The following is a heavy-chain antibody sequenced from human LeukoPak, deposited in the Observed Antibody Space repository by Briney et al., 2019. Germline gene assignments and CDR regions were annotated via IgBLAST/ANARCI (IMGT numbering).Heavy chain of an antibody. D-gene: IGHD7-27*01. J-gene: IGHJ2*01. CDR2: MSNSGST. CDR1: GGSISSYY. CDR3: ARESLGINENTDQYFDL. V-gene: IGHV4-59*01. Sequence: PSETLSLTCTVSGGSISSYYWSWIRQPPGKGLEWIAYMSNSGSTYYNPSLKSRVTMSVDTSKNQFSLKLSSVTAADTAVYYCARESLGINENTDQYFDLWGRGTLVTVSS.